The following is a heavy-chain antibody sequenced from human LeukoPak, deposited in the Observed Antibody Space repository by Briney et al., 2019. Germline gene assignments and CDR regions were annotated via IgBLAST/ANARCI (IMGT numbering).Heavy chain of an antibody. V-gene: IGHV3-33*01. CDR2: IWYDGSNK. CDR3: ARRWVSGSNFDS. D-gene: IGHD1-14*01. J-gene: IGHJ4*02. Sequence: GGSLRLSCAASGFTFSSYGMHWVRQAPGKGLEWVAVIWYDGSNKYYADSVKGRFTISRDNSKNTLYLQMNSLRVEDTAVYYCARRWVSGSNFDSWGQGTLVTVSS. CDR1: GFTFSSYG.